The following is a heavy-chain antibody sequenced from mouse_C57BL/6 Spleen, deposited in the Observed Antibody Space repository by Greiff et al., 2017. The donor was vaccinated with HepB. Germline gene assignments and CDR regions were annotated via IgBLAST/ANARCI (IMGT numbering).Heavy chain of an antibody. CDR2: IWSGGST. CDR3: ASNQLWFYFDY. Sequence: QVQLQQSGPGLVQPSQSLSITCTVSGFSLTSYGVHWVRQSPGKGLEWLGVIWSGGSTDYNAAFISRLSISKDNSKSQVFFKMNSLQADDTAIYYCASNQLWFYFDYWGQGTTLTVSS. D-gene: IGHD2-2*01. V-gene: IGHV2-2*01. J-gene: IGHJ2*01. CDR1: GFSLTSYG.